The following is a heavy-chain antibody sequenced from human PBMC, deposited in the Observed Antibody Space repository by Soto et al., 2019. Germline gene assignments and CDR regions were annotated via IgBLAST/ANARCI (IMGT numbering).Heavy chain of an antibody. V-gene: IGHV1-46*01. CDR1: GYTITSYY. CDR3: AGEGGAAGMAYYLDH. J-gene: IGHJ4*02. D-gene: IGHD6-13*01. Sequence: GASVKVSCKASGYTITSYYMHWVRQAPGQGLEWMGIINPSGGSTSYAQKFQGRVTMTRDTSTSTVCMELSSLRSEDTAVYYCAGEGGAAGMAYYLDHWGEGALVSVAS. CDR2: INPSGGST.